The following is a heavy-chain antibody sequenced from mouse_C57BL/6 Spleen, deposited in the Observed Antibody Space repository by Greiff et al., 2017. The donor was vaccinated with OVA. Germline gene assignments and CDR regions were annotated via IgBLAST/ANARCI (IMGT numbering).Heavy chain of an antibody. D-gene: IGHD3-2*02. CDR2: IYPGSGNT. Sequence: VQLQQSGAELVRPGASVKLSCKASGYTFTDYYINWVKQRPGQGLEWIARIYPGSGNTYYNEKFKGKATLTAEKSSSTAYMQLSSLTSEDSAVYFCARARDDSSGYPFDYWGQGTTLTVSS. CDR1: GYTFTDYY. J-gene: IGHJ2*01. V-gene: IGHV1-76*01. CDR3: ARARDDSSGYPFDY.